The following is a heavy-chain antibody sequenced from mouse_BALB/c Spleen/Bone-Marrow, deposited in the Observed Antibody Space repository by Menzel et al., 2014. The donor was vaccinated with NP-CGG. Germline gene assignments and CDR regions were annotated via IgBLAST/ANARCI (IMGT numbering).Heavy chain of an antibody. Sequence: VQLQESGPGLVAPSQSLSITCTVSGFSFTDYGVHWVRQPPGKGLEWLGIIGIGGSTNYNSALMSRLSIDKDNSKSQVFLKMNSLQTDDTAMYYCARASYYYGSGYDYWGQGTTLTVSS. J-gene: IGHJ2*01. D-gene: IGHD1-1*01. CDR2: IGIGGST. CDR1: GFSFTDYG. CDR3: ARASYYYGSGYDY. V-gene: IGHV2-9*02.